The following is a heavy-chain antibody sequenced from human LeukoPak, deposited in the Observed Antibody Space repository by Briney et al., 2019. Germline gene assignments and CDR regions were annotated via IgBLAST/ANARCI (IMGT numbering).Heavy chain of an antibody. CDR3: TRLRQGHSSWYDY. Sequence: GGSLRLSCAASGFTFSGSAMHWVRQASGKGLEWVGRIRSKANSYATAYAASVKGRFTISRDDSKNTAYLQMNSLKTEDTAVYYCTRLRQGHSSWYDYWSQGTLVTVSS. J-gene: IGHJ4*02. CDR2: IRSKANSYAT. V-gene: IGHV3-73*01. D-gene: IGHD6-13*01. CDR1: GFTFSGSA.